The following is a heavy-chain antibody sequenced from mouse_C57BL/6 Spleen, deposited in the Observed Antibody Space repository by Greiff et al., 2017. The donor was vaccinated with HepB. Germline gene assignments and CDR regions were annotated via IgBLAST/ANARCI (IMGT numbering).Heavy chain of an antibody. J-gene: IGHJ4*01. V-gene: IGHV10-1*01. CDR3: VRRDAMDY. Sequence: EAGGGLVQPKGSLKLSCAASGFSFNTYAMNWVRQAPGKVLEWVARIRSKSNNYATYYADSVKDRFTISRDDSESMLYLQMNNLKTEDTAMYYCVRRDAMDYWGQGTSVTVSS. CDR2: IRSKSNNYAT. CDR1: GFSFNTYA.